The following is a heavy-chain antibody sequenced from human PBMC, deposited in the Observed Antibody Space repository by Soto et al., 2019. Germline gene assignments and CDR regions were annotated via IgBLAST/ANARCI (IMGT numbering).Heavy chain of an antibody. CDR2: IHYNGNT. V-gene: IGHV4-39*07. Sequence: SETLSLTCTVSGGSISSSSYYWGWIRQPPGKGLEWIGNIHYNGNTKYNPSLKSRVTMSLDTSKNQFSLRLISVTAADTSKYFCAREGNLGRWLQPLDFWGQGTLVTVSS. CDR3: AREGNLGRWLQPLDF. J-gene: IGHJ4*02. CDR1: GGSISSSSYY. D-gene: IGHD5-12*01.